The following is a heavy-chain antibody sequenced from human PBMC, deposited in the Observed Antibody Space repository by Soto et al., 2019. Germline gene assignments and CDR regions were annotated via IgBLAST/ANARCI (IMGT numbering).Heavy chain of an antibody. CDR1: GGSISSSSYY. D-gene: IGHD4-17*01. Sequence: SETLSLTCTVSGGSISSSSYYWGWIRQPPGKGLEWIGGIYYSGSTYYNPSLKSRVTISVDTSKNQFSLKLSSVTAADTAVYYFARHVAGSEPDYGDYYYYMDVWGKGTTVTVSS. V-gene: IGHV4-39*01. CDR2: IYYSGST. J-gene: IGHJ6*03. CDR3: ARHVAGSEPDYGDYYYYMDV.